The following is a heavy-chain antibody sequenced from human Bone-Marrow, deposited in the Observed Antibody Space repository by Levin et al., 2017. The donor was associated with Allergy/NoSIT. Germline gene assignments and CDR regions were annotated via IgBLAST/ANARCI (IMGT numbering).Heavy chain of an antibody. J-gene: IGHJ6*03. V-gene: IGHV3-7*03. D-gene: IGHD3/OR15-3a*01. Sequence: GGSLRLSCSASGFTFGSFWMNWVRQAPGKGLEWVATIKDDGSETFSGDAVKGRFSISRDNVENLVSLHMNSLRAEDTAVYYCARQYGYYYFYLDVWGKGTTVAVSS. CDR3: ARQYGYYYFYLDV. CDR1: GFTFGSFW. CDR2: IKDDGSET.